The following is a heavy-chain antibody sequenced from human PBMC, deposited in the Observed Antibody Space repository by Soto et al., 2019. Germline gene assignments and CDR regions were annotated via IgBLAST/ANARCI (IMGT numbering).Heavy chain of an antibody. D-gene: IGHD2-2*01. Sequence: QVQLQESGPGLVQPSQTLSLTCAVSGDPVSSGSYYWIWLRQHPVKGLEWIGYIYHTGSTYYNPSLQSRLIMSIDTSKNQFSLHLYSVTAADTAVYFCAANHGTTHYFDFWGQGSLVAVSS. CDR3: AANHGTTHYFDF. V-gene: IGHV4-31*11. CDR2: IYHTGST. CDR1: GDPVSSGSYY. J-gene: IGHJ4*02.